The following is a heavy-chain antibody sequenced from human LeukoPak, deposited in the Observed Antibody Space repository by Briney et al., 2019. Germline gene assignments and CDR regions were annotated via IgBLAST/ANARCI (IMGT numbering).Heavy chain of an antibody. D-gene: IGHD6-13*01. CDR3: AKGGINWFDP. CDR2: ISYDGSNK. J-gene: IGHJ5*02. CDR1: GFTFSSYA. Sequence: GGSLRLSCAASGFTFSSYAMHWVRQAPGKGLEWVALISYDGSNKYYADSVKGRFTISRDNVKNSLYLQMNSLRDEDTAVYYCAKGGINWFDPWGQGTLVTVSS. V-gene: IGHV3-30-3*01.